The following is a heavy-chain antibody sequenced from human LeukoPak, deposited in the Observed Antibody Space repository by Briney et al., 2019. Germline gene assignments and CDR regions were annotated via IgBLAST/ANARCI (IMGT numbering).Heavy chain of an antibody. Sequence: SETLSLTCTVSGGSISSYYWSWIRQPPGKGLEWIGEINHSGSTNYNPSLKSRVTISVDTSKNQFSLKLSSVTAADTAVYYCARVLRAATWRYPMDYWGQGTLVTVSS. CDR1: GGSISSYY. D-gene: IGHD3-9*01. J-gene: IGHJ4*02. CDR2: INHSGST. CDR3: ARVLRAATWRYPMDY. V-gene: IGHV4-34*01.